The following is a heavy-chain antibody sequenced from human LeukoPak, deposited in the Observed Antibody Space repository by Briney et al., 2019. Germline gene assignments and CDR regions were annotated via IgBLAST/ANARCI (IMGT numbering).Heavy chain of an antibody. D-gene: IGHD2-21*01. Sequence: SETLSLTCTVSGGSISGYYWSWIRQPPGKGLEWIGNIYYSASTNYNPSLKSRVTISVDTSKNQCSLRLSSVTAADTAVYYCARGGDPHYGMDVWGQGTLATVSS. J-gene: IGHJ6*02. V-gene: IGHV4-59*01. CDR1: GGSISGYY. CDR3: ARGGDPHYGMDV. CDR2: IYYSAST.